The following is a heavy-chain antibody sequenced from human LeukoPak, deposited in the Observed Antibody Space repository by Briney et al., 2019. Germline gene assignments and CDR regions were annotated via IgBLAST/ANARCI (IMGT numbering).Heavy chain of an antibody. D-gene: IGHD6-13*01. CDR1: GYTFTGYY. Sequence: ASVKVSCKASGYTFTGYYMHWVRQAPGQGLEWMGWMNPNSGNTGYAQKFQGRVTMTRNTSISTAYMELSSLRSEDTAVYYCARGGQLVFFNYYYGMDVWGQGTTVTVSS. J-gene: IGHJ6*02. CDR3: ARGGQLVFFNYYYGMDV. CDR2: MNPNSGNT. V-gene: IGHV1-8*02.